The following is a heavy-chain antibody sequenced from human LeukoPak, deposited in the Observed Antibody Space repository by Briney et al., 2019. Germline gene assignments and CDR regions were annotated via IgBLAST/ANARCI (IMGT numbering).Heavy chain of an antibody. CDR1: GYTFTSYG. CDR2: ISAYNGNT. V-gene: IGHV1-18*01. Sequence: EASVKVSCKASGYTFTSYGISWVRQAPGQGLEWMGWISAYNGNTNYAQKLQGRVTMTTDTSTSTAYMELRSLRSDDTAVYYCARAREYSSSWYFWFDPWGQGTLVTVSS. J-gene: IGHJ5*02. CDR3: ARAREYSSSWYFWFDP. D-gene: IGHD6-13*01.